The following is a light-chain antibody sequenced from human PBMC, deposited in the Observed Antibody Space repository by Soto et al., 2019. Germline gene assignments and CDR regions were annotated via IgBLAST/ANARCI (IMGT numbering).Light chain of an antibody. Sequence: QSALTQPASVSGSPGQSITISCTGTSSDVGGYNHVSWYQQHPGKAPKLIIYEATNRPSGVSERFSGSKTGDTASLTISGLQADDEAEYFCISYKTDDTFVFGSGTKLTVL. CDR3: ISYKTDDTFV. V-gene: IGLV2-14*01. CDR1: SSDVGGYNH. CDR2: EAT. J-gene: IGLJ1*01.